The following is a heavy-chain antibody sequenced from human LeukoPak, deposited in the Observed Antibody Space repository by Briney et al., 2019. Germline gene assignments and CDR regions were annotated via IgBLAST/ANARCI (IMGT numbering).Heavy chain of an antibody. CDR2: FYHGGST. CDR3: ARSRWLSDPYFDY. J-gene: IGHJ4*02. V-gene: IGHV4-38-2*02. CDR1: GYSISTGYY. D-gene: IGHD3-22*01. Sequence: SETLSLTCTVSGYSISTGYYWDWIRQPPGKGPEWIGTFYHGGSTYYNPSLKSRVTISLDTSKDQFSLKLSSVTAADTAVYYCARSRWLSDPYFDYWGQGTLVTVSS.